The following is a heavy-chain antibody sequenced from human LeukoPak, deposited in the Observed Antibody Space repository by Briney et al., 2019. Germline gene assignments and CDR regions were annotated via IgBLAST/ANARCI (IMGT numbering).Heavy chain of an antibody. CDR3: VGGYTSSDY. CDR1: GFTFSNYA. J-gene: IGHJ4*02. Sequence: GGSLRLSCAASGFTFSNYAMSWVRQAPGKGLEWVSGVSGSGHSTVYADSVKGRFTISRDNSKNTLYLQVNSLRPEDTAVYYCVGGYTSSDYWGQGTLVTVSS. CDR2: VSGSGHST. V-gene: IGHV3-23*01. D-gene: IGHD5-12*01.